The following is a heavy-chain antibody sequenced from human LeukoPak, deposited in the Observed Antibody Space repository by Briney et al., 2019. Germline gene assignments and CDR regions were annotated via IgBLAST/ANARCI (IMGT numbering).Heavy chain of an antibody. D-gene: IGHD6-19*01. CDR3: ATRSGWYLRSFDY. Sequence: PGGCLRLSCAPSGFTLSSCWMSWVRQAPGKGVEWVASIKQDGSEKFYVDFVKGRFTISRDNAKNSLYLQMNSLRAEDTAVYYCATRSGWYLRSFDYWGRGTLVSVCS. CDR1: GFTLSSCW. J-gene: IGHJ4*02. V-gene: IGHV3-7*01. CDR2: IKQDGSEK.